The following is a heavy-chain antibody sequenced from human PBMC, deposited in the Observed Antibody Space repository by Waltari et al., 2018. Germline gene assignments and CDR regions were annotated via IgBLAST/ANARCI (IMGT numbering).Heavy chain of an antibody. Sequence: EAQLVESGGGLVQPGGSLRLSCAASGFTLSDHYMDWVRQAPEKGLEWVGRTENKANSYTTEYAASVKGRFVISRDDSKSSLYLQMNSLKTDDTAVYYCVTGGSGSFDYWGQGTLVTVSS. V-gene: IGHV3-72*01. CDR3: VTGGSGSFDY. J-gene: IGHJ4*02. CDR2: TENKANSYTT. CDR1: GFTLSDHY. D-gene: IGHD3-16*01.